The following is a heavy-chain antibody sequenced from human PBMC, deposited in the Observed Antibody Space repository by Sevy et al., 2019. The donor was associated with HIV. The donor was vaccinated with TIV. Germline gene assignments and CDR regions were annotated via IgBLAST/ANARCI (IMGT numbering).Heavy chain of an antibody. Sequence: GGSLRLSCVLSGVPFSDAWMSWARQAPGKGLEWVGRIISYAAGGRPDYAAPVKGSFTISRDDSKNTVYLQMNSLKTEDTAVYYCTWTTKVRGGYDLWGQGTLVTVSS. V-gene: IGHV3-15*01. J-gene: IGHJ5*02. CDR2: IISYAAGGRP. CDR3: TWTTKVRGGYDL. CDR1: GVPFSDAW. D-gene: IGHD3-10*01.